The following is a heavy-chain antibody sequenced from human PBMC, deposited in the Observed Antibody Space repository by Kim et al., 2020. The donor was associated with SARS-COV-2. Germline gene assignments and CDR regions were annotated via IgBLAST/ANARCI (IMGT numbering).Heavy chain of an antibody. CDR1: GFTFSSYW. D-gene: IGHD1-26*01. CDR2: INSDGSTT. Sequence: GGSLRLSCAASGFTFSSYWMHWVRQAPGKGLVWVSRINSDGSTTSYADSVKSRFTISRDNAKSTLYLQMNSLRAEDTAVYYCASRRYTGTYYYFDYWGQGTLVTVSS. J-gene: IGHJ4*02. CDR3: ASRRYTGTYYYFDY. V-gene: IGHV3-74*01.